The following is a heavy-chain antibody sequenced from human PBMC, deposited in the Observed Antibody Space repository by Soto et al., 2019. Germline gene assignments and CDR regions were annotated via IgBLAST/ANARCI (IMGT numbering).Heavy chain of an antibody. V-gene: IGHV3-64D*06. CDR2: ISSNGGST. J-gene: IGHJ3*02. D-gene: IGHD4-17*01. CDR1: GFTFSSYA. CDR3: VKQTTTVTTKRAFDI. Sequence: GGSLRLSCSASGFTFSSYAMHWVRQAPGKGLEYVSAISSNGGSTYYADSVKGRFTISRDNSKNTLYLQMSSLRAEDTAVYYCVKQTTTVTTKRAFDIWGQGTMVTVSS.